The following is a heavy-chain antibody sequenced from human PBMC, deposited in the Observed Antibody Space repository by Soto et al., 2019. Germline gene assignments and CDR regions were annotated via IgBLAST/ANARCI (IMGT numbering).Heavy chain of an antibody. V-gene: IGHV3-30*18. J-gene: IGHJ6*02. D-gene: IGHD5-18*01. Sequence: PGGSLRLSCAASGFTFSSYGIHWVRQAPGKGLEWVALISYDGTDKYYADSVKGRFTISRDNSKNTPYLQMSSLGPEDTAVYYCVKERSAQLWLEAYGMDVWGQGTTVTVSS. CDR1: GFTFSSYG. CDR2: ISYDGTDK. CDR3: VKERSAQLWLEAYGMDV.